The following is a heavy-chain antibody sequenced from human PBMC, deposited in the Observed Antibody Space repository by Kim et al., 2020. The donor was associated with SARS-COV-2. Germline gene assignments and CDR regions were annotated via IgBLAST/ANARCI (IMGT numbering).Heavy chain of an antibody. CDR1: GCSVSSGSYY. D-gene: IGHD6-19*01. CDR2: IYYSGST. J-gene: IGHJ1*01. V-gene: IGHV4-61*01. Sequence: SETLSLTCTVSGCSVSSGSYYWSWIRQPPGKGLEWIGYIYYSGSTNYNPAHKSRVTISVDTSKNQFSLKLSSVTAADTAVYYCARSGNSSGSAAWDWGQG. CDR3: ARSGNSSGSAAWD.